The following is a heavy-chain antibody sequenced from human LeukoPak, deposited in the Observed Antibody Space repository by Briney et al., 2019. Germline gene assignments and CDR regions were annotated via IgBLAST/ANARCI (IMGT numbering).Heavy chain of an antibody. CDR3: ARGPLGVFRY. V-gene: IGHV4-59*01. CDR2: IYYSGST. D-gene: IGHD1-26*01. Sequence: SETLSLTCTVSGGSISSYYWSWIRQPPGKGLEWMGYIYYSGSTNYNPSLKSRVTISVDTSKNQFSLKLSSVTAADTAVYYCARGPLGVFRYWGQGTLVTVSS. CDR1: GGSISSYY. J-gene: IGHJ4*02.